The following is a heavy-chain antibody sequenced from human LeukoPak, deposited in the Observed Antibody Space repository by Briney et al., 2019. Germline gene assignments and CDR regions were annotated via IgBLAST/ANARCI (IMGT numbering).Heavy chain of an antibody. CDR3: ARQRGGSSWYRYFDY. CDR1: GGSFSGYY. V-gene: IGHV4-4*09. J-gene: IGHJ4*02. CDR2: IYTSGST. Sequence: SETLSLTCAVYGGSFSGYYWSWIRQPPGKGLEWIGYIYTSGSTNYNPSLKSRVTISVDTSKNQFSLKLSSVTAADTAVYYCARQRGGSSWYRYFDYWGQGTLVTVSS. D-gene: IGHD6-13*01.